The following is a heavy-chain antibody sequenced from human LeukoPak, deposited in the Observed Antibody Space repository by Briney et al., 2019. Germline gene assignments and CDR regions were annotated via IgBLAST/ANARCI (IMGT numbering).Heavy chain of an antibody. J-gene: IGHJ3*02. CDR1: GGTFSSYA. Sequence: GSSVKVSCTAPGGTFSSYAISWVRQAPGQGLEWMGGIIPIFGTANYAQKFQGRVTITADESTSTAYMELSSLRSEDTAVYYCAGTTKKALLLWFGELTAFDIWGQGTMVTVSS. V-gene: IGHV1-69*01. CDR2: IIPIFGTA. CDR3: AGTTKKALLLWFGELTAFDI. D-gene: IGHD3-10*01.